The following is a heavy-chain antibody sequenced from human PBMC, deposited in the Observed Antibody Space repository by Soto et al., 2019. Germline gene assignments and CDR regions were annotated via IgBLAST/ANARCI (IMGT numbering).Heavy chain of an antibody. V-gene: IGHV1-46*01. Sequence: QVQLVQSGAEVKKPGASEKVSCKASGFNFSFYWMHWVRQAPGQGLEWLALINPSGDFTIYAQSVQGRLTVTRYTSTTTVYMELSSLRFEDTAVYYFASDNSNTLRGVPFWWFDPWGQGTLVTVSS. D-gene: IGHD3-16*01. CDR1: GFNFSFYW. CDR2: INPSGDFT. J-gene: IGHJ5*02. CDR3: ASDNSNTLRGVPFWWFDP.